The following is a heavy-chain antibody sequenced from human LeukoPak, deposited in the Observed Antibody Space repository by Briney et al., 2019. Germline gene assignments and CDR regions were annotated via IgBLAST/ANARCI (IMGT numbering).Heavy chain of an antibody. CDR2: IRYDGSKE. V-gene: IGHV3-30*02. CDR1: GFTFSSYG. CDR3: AKYSRYYYVDY. J-gene: IGHJ4*02. Sequence: TGGSLRLSCAASGFTFSSYGMHWVRQAPGRGLEWVVFIRYDGSKEYYADSVKGRFTISRDNSKNTLYLQMNSLKTEDTAVYYCAKYSRYYYVDYWGQGTLVTVSS. D-gene: IGHD2-21*01.